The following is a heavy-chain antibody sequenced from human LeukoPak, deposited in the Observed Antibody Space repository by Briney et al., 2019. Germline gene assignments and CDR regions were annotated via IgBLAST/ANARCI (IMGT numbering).Heavy chain of an antibody. CDR1: GGSISSSSYY. V-gene: IGHV4-39*01. CDR3: ARHHSSGWATFDY. J-gene: IGHJ4*02. CDR2: TYYSGST. D-gene: IGHD6-19*01. Sequence: PSETLSLTCTVSGGSISSSSYYWGWIRQPPGKGLEWIGSTYYSGSTYYNPSLKSRVTISVDTSKNQFSLKLSSVTAADTAVYYCARHHSSGWATFDYWGQGTLVTVSS.